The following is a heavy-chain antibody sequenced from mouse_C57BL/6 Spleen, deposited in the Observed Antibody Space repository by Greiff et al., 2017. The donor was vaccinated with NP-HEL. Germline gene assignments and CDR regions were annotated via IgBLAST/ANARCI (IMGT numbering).Heavy chain of an antibody. Sequence: VKLQQPGAELVRPGSSVKLSCKASGYTFTSYWMHWVKQRPIQGLEWIGNIDPSDSETHYNQKFKDKATLTVDKSSSTAYMQLSSLTSEDSAVYYCARSLYGPGFDYWGQGTTLTVSS. CDR2: IDPSDSET. V-gene: IGHV1-52*01. CDR1: GYTFTSYW. D-gene: IGHD1-1*02. J-gene: IGHJ2*01. CDR3: ARSLYGPGFDY.